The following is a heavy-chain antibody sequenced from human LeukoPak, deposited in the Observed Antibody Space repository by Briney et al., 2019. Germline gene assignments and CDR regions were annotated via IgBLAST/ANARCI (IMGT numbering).Heavy chain of an antibody. CDR2: ISGSGGST. CDR1: GFTFSSYG. CDR3: AAYCSGGSCYPPTFQH. V-gene: IGHV3-23*01. J-gene: IGHJ1*01. D-gene: IGHD2-15*01. Sequence: GGTLRLSCAASGFTFSSYGMSWVRQAPGKGLEWVSAISGSGGSTYYADSVKGRFTISRDNSKNTLYLQMNSLRVEDTAVYYCAAYCSGGSCYPPTFQHWGQGTLVTVSS.